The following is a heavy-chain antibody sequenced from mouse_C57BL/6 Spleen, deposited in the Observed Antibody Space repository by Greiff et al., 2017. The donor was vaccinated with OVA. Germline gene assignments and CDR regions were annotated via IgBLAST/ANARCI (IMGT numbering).Heavy chain of an antibody. CDR2: IDPETGGT. J-gene: IGHJ2*01. CDR1: GYTFTDYE. CDR3: TRENSYFDY. Sequence: QVQLQQSGAELVRPGASVTLSCKASGYTFTDYEMHWVKQTPVHGLEWIGAIDPETGGTAYNQKFKGMAILTADKSSSTAYMELRSLTSEDSAVYYCTRENSYFDYWGQGTTLTVSS. V-gene: IGHV1-15*01.